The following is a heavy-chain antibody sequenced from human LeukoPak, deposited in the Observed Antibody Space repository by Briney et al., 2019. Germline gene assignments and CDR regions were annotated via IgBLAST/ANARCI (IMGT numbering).Heavy chain of an antibody. J-gene: IGHJ4*02. CDR3: ARDNRYGNSWPLDY. D-gene: IGHD6-13*01. Sequence: PGRSLRLSCAASGFTFSYYGMHWVRQAPGKGPEWVAVIWYDGSNKYYADSVKGRFTISRDNSKNALYLQMNSLRDEDTAVYYCARDNRYGNSWPLDYGGQGTRVSVSS. CDR1: GFTFSYYG. V-gene: IGHV3-33*08. CDR2: IWYDGSNK.